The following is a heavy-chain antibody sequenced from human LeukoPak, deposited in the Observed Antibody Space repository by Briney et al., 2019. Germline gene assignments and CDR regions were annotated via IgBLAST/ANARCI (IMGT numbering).Heavy chain of an antibody. Sequence: SETLSLTCAVYGGSFSGYYWSWIRQPPGKGLEWIGEINHSGSTNYNPSLKSRVTISVDTSKNQFSLKLSSVTAADTAVYYCAKGVSGWFDPWGQGTLVTVSS. CDR2: INHSGST. J-gene: IGHJ5*02. V-gene: IGHV4-34*01. D-gene: IGHD3-10*01. CDR1: GGSFSGYY. CDR3: AKGVSGWFDP.